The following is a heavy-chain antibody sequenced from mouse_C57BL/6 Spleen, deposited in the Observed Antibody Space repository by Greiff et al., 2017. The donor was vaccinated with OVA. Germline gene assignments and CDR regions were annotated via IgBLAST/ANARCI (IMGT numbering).Heavy chain of an antibody. CDR2: IWTGGGT. Sequence: VQLQESGPGLVAPSQSLSITCTVSGFSLTSYAISWVRQPPGKGLEWLGVIWTGGGTNYNSALKSRLSISKDNSKSQVFVKMNSLQTDDTARYYCARNAYGSSYDYWYFDVWGTGTTVTVSS. D-gene: IGHD1-1*01. J-gene: IGHJ1*03. CDR1: GFSLTSYA. CDR3: ARNAYGSSYDYWYFDV. V-gene: IGHV2-9-1*01.